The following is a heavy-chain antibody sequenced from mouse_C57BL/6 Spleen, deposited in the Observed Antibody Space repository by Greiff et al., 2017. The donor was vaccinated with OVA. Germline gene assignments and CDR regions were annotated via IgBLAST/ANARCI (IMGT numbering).Heavy chain of an antibody. J-gene: IGHJ4*01. CDR3: ARTLHYYGSSYYAMDY. CDR1: GYTFTDYY. V-gene: IGHV1-76*01. D-gene: IGHD1-1*01. CDR2: IYPGSGNT. Sequence: QVQLKESGAELVRPGASVKLSCKASGYTFTDYYIKWVKQRPGQGLEWIARIYPGSGNTYYNEKFKGKATLTAEKSSSTAYMQLSSLTSEDSAVYFCARTLHYYGSSYYAMDYWGQGTSVTVSS.